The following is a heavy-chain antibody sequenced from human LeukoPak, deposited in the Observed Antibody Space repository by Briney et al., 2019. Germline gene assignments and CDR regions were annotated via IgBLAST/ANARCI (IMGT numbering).Heavy chain of an antibody. D-gene: IGHD2-15*01. J-gene: IGHJ4*02. Sequence: PSETLSLTCNVSGGSISHYYWSWIRQPPEKGLEWIGYIYYSGSTNYHPSLKSRVTISVDTSKNQFSLKLSSVTAADTAVYYCARQTSGGDFDYWGQGTLVTVSS. V-gene: IGHV4-59*08. CDR3: ARQTSGGDFDY. CDR2: IYYSGST. CDR1: GGSISHYY.